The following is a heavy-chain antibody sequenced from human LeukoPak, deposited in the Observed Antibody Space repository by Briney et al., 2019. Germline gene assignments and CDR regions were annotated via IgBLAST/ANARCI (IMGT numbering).Heavy chain of an antibody. D-gene: IGHD3-22*01. J-gene: IGHJ4*02. CDR1: GFTFSSYS. CDR2: ISSSSSTI. CDR3: ARVLHKRNYDSSVYYGY. Sequence: GGSLRLSCAASGFTFSSYSMNWVRQAPGKGLEWVSYISSSSSTIYYADSVKGRFTISRDNAKNSLYLQMNSLRAEDTAVYYCARVLHKRNYDSSVYYGYWGQGTLVTVSS. V-gene: IGHV3-48*01.